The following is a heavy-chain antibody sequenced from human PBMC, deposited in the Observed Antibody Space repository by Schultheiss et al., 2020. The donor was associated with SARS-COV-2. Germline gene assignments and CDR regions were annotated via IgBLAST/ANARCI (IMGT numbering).Heavy chain of an antibody. CDR3: ARDIVVVPAATSGYMDV. J-gene: IGHJ6*03. D-gene: IGHD2-2*01. CDR2: IKQDGTEK. CDR1: GFSFSSHW. Sequence: GESLKISCAASGFSFSSHWMAWVRQGPGKGLEAVANIKQDGTEKFYLDSVKGRFTISRDNAKNSLYLQMNSLRAEDTAVYYCARDIVVVPAATSGYMDVWGKGTTVTVSS. V-gene: IGHV3-7*01.